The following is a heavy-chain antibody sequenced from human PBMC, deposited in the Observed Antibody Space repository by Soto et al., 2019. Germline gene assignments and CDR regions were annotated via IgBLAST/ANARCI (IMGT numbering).Heavy chain of an antibody. D-gene: IGHD1-26*01. CDR3: AKDLGSGSYLFDAFDI. V-gene: IGHV3-30*18. CDR1: GLTFSNYS. Sequence: PEGSLRLSCAASGLTFSNYSMHWVRQAPGKGLEWVAVISYDGSNKYYADSVKGRFTISRDNSKNTLYLQMNSLRAEDTAVYYCAKDLGSGSYLFDAFDIWGQGTMVTVSS. CDR2: ISYDGSNK. J-gene: IGHJ3*02.